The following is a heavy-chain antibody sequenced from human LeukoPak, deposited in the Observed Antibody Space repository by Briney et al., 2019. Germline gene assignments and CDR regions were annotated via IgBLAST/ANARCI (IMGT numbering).Heavy chain of an antibody. CDR3: AGGYCSSTSCYTLDY. D-gene: IGHD2-2*02. J-gene: IGHJ4*02. V-gene: IGHV1-18*01. CDR1: GYTFTSYG. Sequence: VASVKVSCKASGYTFTSYGISWVRQAPGQGLGWMGWISAYNGNTNHAQKLQGRVTMTTDTSTSTAYMELRSLRSDDTAVYYCAGGYCSSTSCYTLDYWGQGTLVTVSS. CDR2: ISAYNGNT.